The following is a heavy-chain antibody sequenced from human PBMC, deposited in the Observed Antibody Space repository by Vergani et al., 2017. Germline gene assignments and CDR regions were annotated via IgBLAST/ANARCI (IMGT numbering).Heavy chain of an antibody. Sequence: QVQLQESGPGLVKPSETLSLTCTVSGGSISSYYWSWIRQPPGKGLEWIGYIYYSGSTNYNPSLKSRVTISVDTSKNQFSLKLSSVTAADTAVYYCARGQRRGNWFDPWGQGTLVTVSS. D-gene: IGHD1-1*01. CDR2: IYYSGST. CDR3: ARGQRRGNWFDP. J-gene: IGHJ5*02. V-gene: IGHV4-59*01. CDR1: GGSISSYY.